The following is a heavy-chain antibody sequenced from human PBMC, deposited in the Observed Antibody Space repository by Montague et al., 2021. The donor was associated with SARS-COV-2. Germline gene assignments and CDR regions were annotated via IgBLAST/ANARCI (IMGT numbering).Heavy chain of an antibody. J-gene: IGHJ6*03. D-gene: IGHD3-10*01. CDR2: ISYDGSNK. CDR1: GFPFSSYG. Sequence: SPRLSCAASGFPFSSYGMHWVRQAPGKGLEWVAVISYDGSNKYYADSVKGRFTISRDNSKNTLYLQMNSLRAEDTAVYYCAKESYGSGDYMDVWGKGTTVTVSS. CDR3: AKESYGSGDYMDV. V-gene: IGHV3-30*18.